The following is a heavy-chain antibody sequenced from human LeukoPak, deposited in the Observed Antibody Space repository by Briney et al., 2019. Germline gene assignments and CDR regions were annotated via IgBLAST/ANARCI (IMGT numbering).Heavy chain of an antibody. Sequence: GASVKVSCKVSGYTLTELSMHWVRQAPGQGLEWMGWINPSSGGTNYAQKFQGRVTVTRDTSISTAYMDLSRLRSDDTAVYYCARAGVWDYSDSSGYHNAAFDIWGQGTMVTVSS. D-gene: IGHD3-22*01. V-gene: IGHV1-2*02. CDR1: GYTLTELS. J-gene: IGHJ3*02. CDR3: ARAGVWDYSDSSGYHNAAFDI. CDR2: INPSSGGT.